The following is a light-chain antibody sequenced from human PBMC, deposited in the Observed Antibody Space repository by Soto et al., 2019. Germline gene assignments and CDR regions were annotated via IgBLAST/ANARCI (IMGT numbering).Light chain of an antibody. Sequence: DIVMTQSPDSLAVSLGERATINCKSSQSVLYSCNNKNYLAWYQQRPGQPPKLLIYWASTRESGVPDRFSGSGSGTDFTVTITSLKAEDVAVYYCQQYESTPPTFGQGTKLEIK. J-gene: IGKJ2*01. CDR1: QSVLYSCNNKNY. CDR3: QQYESTPPT. CDR2: WAS. V-gene: IGKV4-1*01.